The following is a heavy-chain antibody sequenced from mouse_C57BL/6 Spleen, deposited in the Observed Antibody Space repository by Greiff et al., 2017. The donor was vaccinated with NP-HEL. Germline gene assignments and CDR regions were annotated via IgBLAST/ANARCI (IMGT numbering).Heavy chain of an antibody. CDR3: ARNYCGSSYESFDY. D-gene: IGHD1-1*01. Sequence: EVQRVESGGGLVKPGGSLKLSCAASGFTFSSYAMSWVRQTPEKRLEWVATISDGGSYTYYPDNVKGRFTISRDNAKNNLYLQMSHLKSEDTAMYDCARNYCGSSYESFDYWGQGTTLTVSS. V-gene: IGHV5-4*01. J-gene: IGHJ2*01. CDR1: GFTFSSYA. CDR2: ISDGGSYT.